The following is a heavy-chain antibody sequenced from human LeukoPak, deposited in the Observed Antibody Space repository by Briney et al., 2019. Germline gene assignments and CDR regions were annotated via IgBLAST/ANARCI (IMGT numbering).Heavy chain of an antibody. CDR1: GDSVSSNSAA. CDR2: TYYRSKWYN. CDR3: ARDLSDGSGSYYNVYYYYYMDV. D-gene: IGHD3-10*01. V-gene: IGHV6-1*01. J-gene: IGHJ6*03. Sequence: ASQTLSLTCAISGDSVSSNSAAWNWIRQSPSRGLEWLGRTYYRSKWYNDYAVSVKSRITINPDTSKNQFSLQLNSVTPEDTAVYYCARDLSDGSGSYYNVYYYYYMDVWGKGTTVTISS.